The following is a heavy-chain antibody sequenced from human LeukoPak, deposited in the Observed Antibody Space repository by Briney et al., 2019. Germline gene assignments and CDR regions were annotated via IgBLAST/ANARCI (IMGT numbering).Heavy chain of an antibody. CDR2: ISYDGRNK. V-gene: IGHV3-30*04. Sequence: GRSLRLSCAASGFTFSNYAMHWVRQAPGKGLEWMSVISYDGRNKYFADSVKGRFTVSRDNSKNTLYLQMNSLRPEDTAVYYCAKEGDYYGSGSYRDGFDIWGQGTMVTVSS. J-gene: IGHJ3*02. CDR3: AKEGDYYGSGSYRDGFDI. D-gene: IGHD3-10*01. CDR1: GFTFSNYA.